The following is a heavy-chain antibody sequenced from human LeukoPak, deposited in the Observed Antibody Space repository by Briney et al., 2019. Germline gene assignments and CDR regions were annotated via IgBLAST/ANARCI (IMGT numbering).Heavy chain of an antibody. CDR2: ISAYNGNT. D-gene: IGHD2-2*02. J-gene: IGHJ6*02. V-gene: IGHV1-18*01. CDR3: ARGCSSTSCYRDYYYYYGMDV. CDR1: SYTFTSYG. Sequence: ASVKVSCKASSYTFTSYGISWVRQAPGQGLEWMGWISAYNGNTNYAQKLQGRVTMTTDTSTSTAYMELRSLRSDDTAVYYCARGCSSTSCYRDYYYYYGMDVWGQGTTVTVSS.